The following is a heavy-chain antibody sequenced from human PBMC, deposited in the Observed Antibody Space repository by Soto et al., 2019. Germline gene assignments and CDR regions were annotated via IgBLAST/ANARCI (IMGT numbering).Heavy chain of an antibody. D-gene: IGHD6-13*01. CDR1: VYPFTSYY. CDR3: ARNALQAAYSSSLVGGGNYYGMDV. Sequence: ASVKVSCKAYVYPFTSYYMHCVRQAHGQVLEWMVIINPSGGITIYAQKFQGRVTMTRDTSTSTVYMELSSLRSEDMAVYYCARNALQAAYSSSLVGGGNYYGMDVWGQGTTVTVS. J-gene: IGHJ6*02. V-gene: IGHV1-46*01. CDR2: INPSGGIT.